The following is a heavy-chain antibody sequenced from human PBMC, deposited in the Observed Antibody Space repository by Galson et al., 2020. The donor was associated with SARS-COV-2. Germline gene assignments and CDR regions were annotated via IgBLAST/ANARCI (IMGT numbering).Heavy chain of an antibody. CDR3: ARDQGTIRGIVGATGAIGYDYGMDV. D-gene: IGHD1-26*01. V-gene: IGHV4-61*02. CDR1: GGSISSGSYY. J-gene: IGHJ6*02. CDR2: IYTSGST. Sequence: SETLSLTCTVSGGSISSGSYYWSWIRQPAGKGLEWIGRIYTSGSTNYNPSLKSRVTISVDTSKNQFSLKLSSVTAADTAVYYCARDQGTIRGIVGATGAIGYDYGMDVWGQGTTVTVSS.